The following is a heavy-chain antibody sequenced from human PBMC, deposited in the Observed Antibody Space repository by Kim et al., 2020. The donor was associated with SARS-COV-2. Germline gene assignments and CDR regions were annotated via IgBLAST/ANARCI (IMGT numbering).Heavy chain of an antibody. CDR1: GGSLSSGGYY. CDR3: ARDHSNDYWPRNGVDV. V-gene: IGHV4-61*02. J-gene: IGHJ6*02. CDR2: IHVTVSP. Sequence: SETLSLTCTVSGGSLSSGGYYWSWIRQTAGKELEWIGRIHVTVSPNYNPSLKSRVSMSIDTSKNVFSLKLNSVTAADTAEYYGARDHSNDYWPRNGVDVWGQGTTVTVSS. D-gene: IGHD4-17*01.